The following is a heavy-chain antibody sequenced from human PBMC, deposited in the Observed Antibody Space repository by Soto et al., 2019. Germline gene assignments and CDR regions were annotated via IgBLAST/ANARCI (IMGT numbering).Heavy chain of an antibody. D-gene: IGHD4-17*01. CDR2: MNPNSGNT. J-gene: IGHJ4*02. CDR1: GYTFTSHD. V-gene: IGHV1-8*01. CDR3: ARWDYGVYARFDY. Sequence: QVQLVQSGAEVKKSGASVKVSCKASGYTFTSHDINWVRQATGQGLEWMGWMNPNSGNTGYAQKFQGRVTMTMNTSISTAYMELSSLRSEDTAVYYCARWDYGVYARFDYWGQGTLVTVSS.